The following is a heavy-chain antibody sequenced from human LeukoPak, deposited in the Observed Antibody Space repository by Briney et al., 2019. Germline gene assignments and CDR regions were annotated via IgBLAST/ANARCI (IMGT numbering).Heavy chain of an antibody. Sequence: GGSLRLSYAAASGFTFSTYHINWVRQAPGKGLEWVSYISRSSTTIYYADSVKGRFTISRDNAKNSLYLQMNSLRAEDTAVYYCAKGYGGNPFDYWGQGTLVTVSS. CDR1: GFTFSTYH. CDR2: ISRSSTTI. J-gene: IGHJ4*02. CDR3: AKGYGGNPFDY. D-gene: IGHD4-23*01. V-gene: IGHV3-48*01.